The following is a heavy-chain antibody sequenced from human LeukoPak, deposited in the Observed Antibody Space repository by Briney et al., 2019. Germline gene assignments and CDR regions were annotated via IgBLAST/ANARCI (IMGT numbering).Heavy chain of an antibody. CDR3: ARKEYFDS. Sequence: SETLSLTCTVSGDSISSGFFYWNWIRQHPGKGLEWIGHISSSAKTNYNPSLKSRVTISLDTSKNQFSLKLRSVTAADTAVYYCARKEYFDSRGQGALVTVSS. J-gene: IGHJ4*02. CDR2: ISSSAKT. V-gene: IGHV4-31*03. CDR1: GDSISSGFFY.